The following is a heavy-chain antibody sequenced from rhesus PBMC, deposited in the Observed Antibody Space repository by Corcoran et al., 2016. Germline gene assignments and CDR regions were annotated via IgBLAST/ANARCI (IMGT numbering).Heavy chain of an antibody. J-gene: IGHJ4*01. CDR3: ARDFPSYNFWSGYYTYYFDY. V-gene: IGHV3-16*02. D-gene: IGHD3-3*01. CDR2: IKNKADGGTA. Sequence: EVQRVESGGGLVQPGGSLRLSCAASGFTFSNYWMSWVRQARGKGMDGAGRIKNKADGGTAAYAESVKGRFTISRDDSKNTLYLQMNSLKPEDTAVYYCARDFPSYNFWSGYYTYYFDYWGQGVLVTVSS. CDR1: GFTFSNYW.